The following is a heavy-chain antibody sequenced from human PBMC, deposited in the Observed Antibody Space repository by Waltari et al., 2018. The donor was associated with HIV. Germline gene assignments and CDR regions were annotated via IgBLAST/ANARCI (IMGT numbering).Heavy chain of an antibody. CDR2: IKEDGSEK. D-gene: IGHD2-2*01. CDR3: ARVGIVVVPAGTPNDAFDV. J-gene: IGHJ3*01. CDR1: GFPLGSQW. V-gene: IGHV3-7*01. Sequence: VQLLASGGGLVQPGGSLRLSCAPPGFPLGSQWMTWARQAPGKGLEWVANIKEDGSEKHYVDAVKGRFTISRDNAENSLFLQMNSLRADDTAVYYCARVGIVVVPAGTPNDAFDVWGQGTMVTVSS.